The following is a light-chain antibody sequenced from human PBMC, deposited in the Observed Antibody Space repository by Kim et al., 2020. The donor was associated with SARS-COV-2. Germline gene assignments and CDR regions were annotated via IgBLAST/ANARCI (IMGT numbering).Light chain of an antibody. J-gene: IGKJ1*01. CDR1: QGIGRD. CDR3: LQDYDFPWT. CDR2: LTS. V-gene: IGKV1-6*01. Sequence: AIQVTQSPSSLSASVGDTVTITCRASQGIGRDLAWYQQKPGTAPTLLIFLTSELHTGVPSRFSGSSSGADFTLTITSLQPEDFATYYCLQDYDFPWTFGQGTKVDIK.